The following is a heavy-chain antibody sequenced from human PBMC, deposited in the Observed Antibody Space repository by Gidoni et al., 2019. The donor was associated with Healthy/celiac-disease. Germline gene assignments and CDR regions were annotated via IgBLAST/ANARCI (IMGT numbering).Heavy chain of an antibody. J-gene: IGHJ4*02. CDR2: ISSSCSTI. D-gene: IGHD6-19*01. V-gene: IGHV3-11*01. CDR1: GFTFRDYY. Sequence: VQLVESGGRLVKPGGSLRLSWSASGFTFRDYYMSWIRQAPGKGLVWVSYISSSCSTIYYADSLKGRFTISRDNAKNSLYLQMNSLRAEDTAVYYCARDRPGYSSGWNDYWGQGTLVTVSS. CDR3: ARDRPGYSSGWNDY.